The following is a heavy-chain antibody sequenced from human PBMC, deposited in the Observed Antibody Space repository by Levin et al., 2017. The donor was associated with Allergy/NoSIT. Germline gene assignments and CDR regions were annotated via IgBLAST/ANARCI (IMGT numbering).Heavy chain of an antibody. CDR1: GYTFTSYG. CDR2: ISAYNGNT. CDR3: ARGTTTFYGDYPIDY. D-gene: IGHD4-17*01. Sequence: GESLKISCKASGYTFTSYGISWVRQAPGQGLEWMGWISAYNGNTNYAQKLQGRVTMTTDTSTSTAYMELRSLRSDDTAVYYCARGTTTFYGDYPIDYWGQGTLVTVSS. J-gene: IGHJ4*02. V-gene: IGHV1-18*01.